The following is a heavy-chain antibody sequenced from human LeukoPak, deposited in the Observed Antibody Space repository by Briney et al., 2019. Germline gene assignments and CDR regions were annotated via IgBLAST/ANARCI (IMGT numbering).Heavy chain of an antibody. J-gene: IGHJ4*02. V-gene: IGHV3-33*01. CDR2: IWYDGSNK. CDR1: GFTFSSYG. CDR3: ARDRYYGSGSYWFDY. Sequence: GGSLRLSCAASGFTFSSYGMHWVRQAPGKGLEWVAVIWYDGSNKYYADSVKGRFTISRDNSKNTLYLQMNSLRAEDTAVYYCARDRYYGSGSYWFDYWGQGTLVTVS. D-gene: IGHD3-10*01.